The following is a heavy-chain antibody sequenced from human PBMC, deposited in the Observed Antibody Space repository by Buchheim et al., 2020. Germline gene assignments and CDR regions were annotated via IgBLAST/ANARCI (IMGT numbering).Heavy chain of an antibody. Sequence: EVQLVESGGGLVQPGGSLRLSCAASGFTFSSYSMNWVRQAPGKGLEWVSYISSSSSTIYYPDSVKGRFTISRDNAKNSLYLQMNSLRAEDTAVYYCARESAKDLPFPPDYWGQGTL. CDR1: GFTFSSYS. V-gene: IGHV3-48*01. CDR3: ARESAKDLPFPPDY. D-gene: IGHD2-21*02. CDR2: ISSSSSTI. J-gene: IGHJ4*02.